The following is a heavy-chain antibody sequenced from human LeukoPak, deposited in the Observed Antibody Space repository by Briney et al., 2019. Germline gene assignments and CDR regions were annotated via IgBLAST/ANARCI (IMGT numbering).Heavy chain of an antibody. V-gene: IGHV4-30-4*01. Sequence: SQTLSLTCTVSGGSISSGDYYWSWIRQPPGKGLEWIGYIYYSGSTYYNPSLKSRVTISVDTPKNQFSLKLSSVTAADTAVYYCARGGYGDYNLYYYGMDVWGQGTTVTVSS. J-gene: IGHJ6*02. CDR2: IYYSGST. CDR1: GGSISSGDYY. CDR3: ARGGYGDYNLYYYGMDV. D-gene: IGHD4-17*01.